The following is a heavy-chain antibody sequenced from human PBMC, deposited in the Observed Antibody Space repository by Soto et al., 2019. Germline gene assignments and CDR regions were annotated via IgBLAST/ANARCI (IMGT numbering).Heavy chain of an antibody. Sequence: SETLSLTCAVFGGSFSDYYWTWIRQPPGKGLEWIGEISHSGNTNYNPSLKGRATISVDTSKNQFSLKLTSVTAADTAVYYCARPNGGGRYYNWFDPWGQGTLVTVSS. V-gene: IGHV4-34*01. CDR2: ISHSGNT. CDR1: GGSFSDYY. J-gene: IGHJ5*02. D-gene: IGHD1-26*01. CDR3: ARPNGGGRYYNWFDP.